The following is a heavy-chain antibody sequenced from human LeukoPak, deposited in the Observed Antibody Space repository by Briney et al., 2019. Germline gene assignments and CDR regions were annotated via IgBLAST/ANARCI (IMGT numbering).Heavy chain of an antibody. CDR2: ISPNGVIT. V-gene: IGHV3-23*01. D-gene: IGHD5-24*01. CDR1: GFTFSSHG. J-gene: IGHJ4*02. Sequence: GGTLRLSCAASGFTFSSHGMNWVRQAPGKGLEWVSGISPNGVITYYADSVKGRFTISRDNSKGTVYLQMNSLRPEDTAVYYCAKDDTWLQYGNWGRGTLVTVSS. CDR3: AKDDTWLQYGN.